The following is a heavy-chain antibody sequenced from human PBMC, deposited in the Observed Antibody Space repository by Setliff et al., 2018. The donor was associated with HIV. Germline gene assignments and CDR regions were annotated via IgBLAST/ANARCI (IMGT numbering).Heavy chain of an antibody. V-gene: IGHV4-59*08. Sequence: PSETLSLTCTVSGGSISSHYWSWIRQPPGKGLEWIGSIYYSGSTNYNPSRKSRVTISVDTSKNQFSLRLSSVTAADTAVYYCATYHYYDSNNFLREEGFDPWGQGTLVTVSS. CDR2: IYYSGST. D-gene: IGHD3-22*01. CDR1: GGSISSHY. CDR3: ATYHYYDSNNFLREEGFDP. J-gene: IGHJ5*02.